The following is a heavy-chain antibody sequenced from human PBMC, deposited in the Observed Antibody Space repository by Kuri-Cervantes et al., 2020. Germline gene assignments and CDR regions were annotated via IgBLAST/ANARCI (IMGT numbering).Heavy chain of an antibody. J-gene: IGHJ4*02. CDR3: ARGPGGHFDY. V-gene: IGHV1-69*13. CDR2: IIPIFGTA. Sequence: SVKVSCKASGGTFSSYAISWVRQAPGQGLEWMGGIIPIFGTANYAQKFQGRVTITADESTKTAYMELRSLRSDDTAVYYCARGPGGHFDYWGQGTLVTVSS. D-gene: IGHD2-8*02. CDR1: GGTFSSYA.